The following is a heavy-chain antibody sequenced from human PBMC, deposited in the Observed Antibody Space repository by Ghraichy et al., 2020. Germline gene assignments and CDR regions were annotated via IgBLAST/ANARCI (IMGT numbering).Heavy chain of an antibody. CDR3: ARGRGLGFDP. V-gene: IGHV4-38-2*02. Sequence: SETLSLTCTVSGYSISSGYYWGWIRQPPGKGLEWIGSIYHSGSTYYNPSLKSRVTISVDTSKNQFSLKLSSVTAADTAVYYCARGRGLGFDPWGQGTLVTVSS. J-gene: IGHJ5*02. D-gene: IGHD3-10*01. CDR1: GYSISSGYY. CDR2: IYHSGST.